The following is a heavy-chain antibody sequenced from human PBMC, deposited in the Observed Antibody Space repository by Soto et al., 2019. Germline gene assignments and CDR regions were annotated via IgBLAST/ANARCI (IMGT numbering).Heavy chain of an antibody. D-gene: IGHD3-10*01. CDR1: GYTFSNYG. CDR2: ISAYSGDT. CDR3: ARYGGDFYGSGRTVDP. Sequence: SVKVSCKASGYTFSNYGISWVRQAPGQGLEWMGWISAYSGDTNYAQNFQGRVTMAQDTSTSTAYMELRSLRSDDTAVYYCARYGGDFYGSGRTVDPWGQGTLVTVSS. J-gene: IGHJ5*02. V-gene: IGHV1-18*01.